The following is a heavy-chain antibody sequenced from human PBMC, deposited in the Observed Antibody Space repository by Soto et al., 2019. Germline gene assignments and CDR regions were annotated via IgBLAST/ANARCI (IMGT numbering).Heavy chain of an antibody. J-gene: IGHJ4*02. Sequence: GGSLRLSCAASGFTFSSYAMSWVRQAPGKGLEWVSASGSGGSTYYADSVKGRFTISRDNSKNTLYLQMNSLRAEDTAVYYCAYSSTPFDYWGQGTLVTVSS. V-gene: IGHV3-23*01. D-gene: IGHD6-13*01. CDR2: SGSGGST. CDR3: AYSSTPFDY. CDR1: GFTFSSYA.